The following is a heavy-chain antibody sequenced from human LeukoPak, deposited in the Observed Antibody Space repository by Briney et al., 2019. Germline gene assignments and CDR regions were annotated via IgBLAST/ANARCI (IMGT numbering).Heavy chain of an antibody. J-gene: IGHJ4*02. CDR1: GFTFSSYG. CDR3: AKEGGYSYLDY. Sequence: GGSLRLSCAASGFTFSSYGMHWVRQAPGKGLEWVAVISYDGSNKYYADSVKGRFTISRDNSKNTLYLQMNSLRAEDTAVYYCAKEGGYSYLDYCGQGTLVTVSS. D-gene: IGHD5-18*01. V-gene: IGHV3-30*18. CDR2: ISYDGSNK.